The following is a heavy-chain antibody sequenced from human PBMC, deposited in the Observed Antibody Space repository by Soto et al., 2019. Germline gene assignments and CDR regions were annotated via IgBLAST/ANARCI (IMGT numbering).Heavy chain of an antibody. CDR2: MNPNSGNT. D-gene: IGHD1-7*01. CDR1: GYTFTSYD. CDR3: ARVVGYNWNYGYYYYGMDV. Sequence: QVQLVQSGAEVMKPGASVKVSCKASGYTFTSYDINWVRQATGQGLEWMGWMNPNSGNTGYAQKFQDRFTMTKNTSISTAYMELSSLRSEDTAVYYCARVVGYNWNYGYYYYGMDVWGQGTTVTVSS. J-gene: IGHJ6*02. V-gene: IGHV1-8*01.